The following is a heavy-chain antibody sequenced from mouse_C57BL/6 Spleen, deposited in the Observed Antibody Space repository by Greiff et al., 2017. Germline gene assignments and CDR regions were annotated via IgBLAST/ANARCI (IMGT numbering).Heavy chain of an antibody. CDR2: IRNKANGYTT. Sequence: EVQLVESGGGLVQPGGSLSLSCAASGFTFTDYYMSWVRPPPGKALEWLGFIRNKANGYTTEYSASVKGRFTISRDNSQSILYLQMNALRAEDSATYYCARYAGRSLYWYFDVWGTGTTVTVSS. CDR3: ARYAGRSLYWYFDV. D-gene: IGHD3-3*01. V-gene: IGHV7-3*01. J-gene: IGHJ1*03. CDR1: GFTFTDYY.